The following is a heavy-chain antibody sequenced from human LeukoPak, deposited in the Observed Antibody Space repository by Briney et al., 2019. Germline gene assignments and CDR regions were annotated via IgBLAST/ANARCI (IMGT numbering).Heavy chain of an antibody. D-gene: IGHD3-10*01. CDR3: ARDPGRGSFDY. CDR2: ISYDGSNK. V-gene: IGHV3-30*01. J-gene: IGHJ4*02. CDR1: GFTFSSYA. Sequence: GGSLRLSCAASGFTFSSYAMHWVRQAPGKGLEWVAVISYDGSNKYYADSVKGRFTISRDNSKNTLYLQMNSLRAEDTAVYYCARDPGRGSFDYWGQGTLVTVSS.